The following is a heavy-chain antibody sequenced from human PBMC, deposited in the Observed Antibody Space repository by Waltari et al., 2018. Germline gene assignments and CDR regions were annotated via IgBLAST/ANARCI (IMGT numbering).Heavy chain of an antibody. CDR2: ISRSGSTI. CDR3: AREPMQWLTPGAFDI. CDR1: GFTFSSYE. Sequence: EVQLVESGGGLVQPGGSLRLSCAASGFTFSSYEMNWVRQAPGKGLEWVAYISRSGSTIYYADSVNGRFTISRDNAKNALYLQMNSLRAEDTAVYYCAREPMQWLTPGAFDIWGQGTMVTVSS. J-gene: IGHJ3*02. D-gene: IGHD6-19*01. V-gene: IGHV3-48*03.